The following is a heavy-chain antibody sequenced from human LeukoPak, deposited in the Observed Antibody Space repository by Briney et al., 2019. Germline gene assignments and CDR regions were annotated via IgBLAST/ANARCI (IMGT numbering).Heavy chain of an antibody. V-gene: IGHV1-3*01. CDR3: ARDSLHYGSVVPAPSPTNWFDP. D-gene: IGHD2-2*01. CDR2: INAGNGNT. CDR1: GYTFTSYA. Sequence: ASVKVSCKASGYTFTSYAMHWVRQAPGQRLEWMGWINAGNGNTKYSQKFQGRVTITRDTSASTAYMELSSLRSEDTAVYYCARDSLHYGSVVPAPSPTNWFDPWGQGTLVTVSS. J-gene: IGHJ5*02.